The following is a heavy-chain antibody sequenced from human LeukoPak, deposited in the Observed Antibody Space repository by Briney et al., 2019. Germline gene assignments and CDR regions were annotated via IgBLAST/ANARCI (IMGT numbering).Heavy chain of an antibody. D-gene: IGHD2-2*01. Sequence: VASVKVSCKASGYTFTGYYMHWVRQAPGQGLEWMGRINPNSGGTNYAQKFQGRVTMTRDTSISTAYMELSRLRSDDTAVYYCARDRGPDQYYQIDYWGQGTLVTVSS. J-gene: IGHJ4*02. V-gene: IGHV1-2*06. CDR1: GYTFTGYY. CDR3: ARDRGPDQYYQIDY. CDR2: INPNSGGT.